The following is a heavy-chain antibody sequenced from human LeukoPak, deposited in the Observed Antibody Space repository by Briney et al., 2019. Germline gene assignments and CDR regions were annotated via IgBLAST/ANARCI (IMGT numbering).Heavy chain of an antibody. V-gene: IGHV3-7*01. Sequence: PGGSLRLSCAASGFTFNKSWMSWVRQAPGKGPEWVANIKEDGTQEYYVDSVRGRFTISRDNAENSLYLQMNSLRDEDTAVYYCAKTGERDYWGRGTLVTVSS. D-gene: IGHD7-27*01. CDR1: GFTFNKSW. J-gene: IGHJ4*02. CDR3: AKTGERDY. CDR2: IKEDGTQE.